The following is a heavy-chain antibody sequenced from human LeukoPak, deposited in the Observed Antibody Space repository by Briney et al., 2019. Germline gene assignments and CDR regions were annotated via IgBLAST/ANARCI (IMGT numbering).Heavy chain of an antibody. CDR3: ARHAGKAVEEYYFDY. Sequence: SETLSHTCSVSGGSIRRRSYYWGWIRQPPGKGPEWIGYIYYSGSTNYNHSLKSRVTISVDTSKNQFSLKLSSVTAADTAVYYCARHAGKAVEEYYFDYWGQGTLVTVSS. J-gene: IGHJ4*02. CDR1: GGSIRRRSYY. D-gene: IGHD3-10*01. CDR2: IYYSGST. V-gene: IGHV4-61*05.